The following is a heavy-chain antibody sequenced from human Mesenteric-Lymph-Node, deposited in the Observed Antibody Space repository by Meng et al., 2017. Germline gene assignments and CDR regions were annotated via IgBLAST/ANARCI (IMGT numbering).Heavy chain of an antibody. Sequence: ASVKVSCKASGYTFTSYGISWVRQAPGQGLEWMGWISAYNGNTNYAQKLQGRVTMTTDTSTSTAYMELRSLRSDDTAVYYCARDHPYSGSYLLTAFDIWGQGTMVTVSS. V-gene: IGHV1-18*01. CDR1: GYTFTSYG. J-gene: IGHJ3*02. D-gene: IGHD1-26*01. CDR3: ARDHPYSGSYLLTAFDI. CDR2: ISAYNGNT.